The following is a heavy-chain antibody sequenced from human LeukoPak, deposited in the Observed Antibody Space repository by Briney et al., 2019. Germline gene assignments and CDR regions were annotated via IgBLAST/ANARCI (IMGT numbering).Heavy chain of an antibody. V-gene: IGHV4-4*07. CDR3: ACSDYDILTGYFYYFDY. CDR1: GGSIGSYY. D-gene: IGHD3-9*01. Sequence: SETLSLTCTVSGGSIGSYYWGWIRQPAGKGLEWIGRIYSSGSTNYNPSLKSRVTLSVDTSKNQFSLKLSSVTAADTAVYYCACSDYDILTGYFYYFDYWGQGTLVTVSS. J-gene: IGHJ4*02. CDR2: IYSSGST.